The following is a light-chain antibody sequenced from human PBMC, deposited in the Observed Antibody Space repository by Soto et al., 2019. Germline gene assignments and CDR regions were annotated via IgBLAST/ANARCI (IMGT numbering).Light chain of an antibody. CDR3: QQRSSWPPDIT. CDR2: DAF. J-gene: IGKJ3*01. Sequence: EIVLTQSPATLSLSPGERATLSCRASQSVSRYLAWYQQKPGQAPRLLIYDAFSRATGVPGRFSGTGSGTDFTLTISALEPEDFAVYYCQQRSSWPPDITFGPGTRVDV. V-gene: IGKV3-11*01. CDR1: QSVSRY.